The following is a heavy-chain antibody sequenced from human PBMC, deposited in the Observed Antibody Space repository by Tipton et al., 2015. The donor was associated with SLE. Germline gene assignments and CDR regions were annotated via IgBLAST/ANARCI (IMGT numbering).Heavy chain of an antibody. Sequence: LRLSCTVSGGSISSYYWSWIRQPPGKGLEWIGNIYYSGSTNYNPSLKSRVTISVDTSKNQFSRKLSSVTAADTAVYYCAGTDETGGSPIVATTRVDYWGQGTLVTVSS. V-gene: IGHV4-59*08. CDR2: IYYSGST. CDR3: AGTDETGGSPIVATTRVDY. J-gene: IGHJ4*02. CDR1: GGSISSYY. D-gene: IGHD5-12*01.